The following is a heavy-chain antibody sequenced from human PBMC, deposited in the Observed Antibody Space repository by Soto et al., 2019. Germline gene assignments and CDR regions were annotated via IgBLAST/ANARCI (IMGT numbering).Heavy chain of an antibody. V-gene: IGHV4-39*01. J-gene: IGHJ5*01. CDR3: ARHRARNWFES. Sequence: SETLSLTCIVSGGSISSSSYYWGWIRQPPRKGLRLIGSIYYNVSSYYNPLRKWRVTLSGDTTRNHHYLKLSSGPTADTSGLYGARHRARNWFESWRQLTLIIVSS. CDR2: IYYNVSS. D-gene: IGHD6-6*01. CDR1: GGSISSSSYY.